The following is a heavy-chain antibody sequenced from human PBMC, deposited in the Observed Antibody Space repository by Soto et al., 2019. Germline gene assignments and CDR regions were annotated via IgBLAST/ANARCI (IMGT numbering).Heavy chain of an antibody. V-gene: IGHV3-30*04. D-gene: IGHD2-15*01. J-gene: IGHJ4*02. Sequence: QVQLVESGGGVVQPGRSLRLSCAASGFTFSADAMHWVRQAPGKGLEWVAATSYNENYRYYADSVKGRFTISRDNSKITLFLQMNSLRSEDTALYYCVRQGGSPGIWYLYSWGQGSLVTVSS. CDR3: VRQGGSPGIWYLYS. CDR2: TSYNENYR. CDR1: GFTFSADA.